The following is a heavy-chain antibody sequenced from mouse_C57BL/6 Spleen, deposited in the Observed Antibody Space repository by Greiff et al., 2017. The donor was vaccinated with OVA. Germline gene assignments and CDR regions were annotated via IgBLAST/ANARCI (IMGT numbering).Heavy chain of an antibody. CDR2: ISYDGSN. Sequence: EVQLQESGPGLVKPSQSLSLTCSVTGYSITSGYYWNWIRQFPGNKLEWMGYISYDGSNNYNPSLKNRISITRDTSKNQFFLKLNSVTTEDTATYYCAREEYYGSSYPSWFAYWGQGTLVTVSA. CDR3: AREEYYGSSYPSWFAY. D-gene: IGHD1-1*01. CDR1: GYSITSGYY. V-gene: IGHV3-6*01. J-gene: IGHJ3*01.